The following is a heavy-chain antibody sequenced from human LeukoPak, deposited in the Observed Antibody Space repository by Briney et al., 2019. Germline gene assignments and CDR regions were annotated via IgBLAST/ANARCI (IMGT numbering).Heavy chain of an antibody. D-gene: IGHD1-26*01. V-gene: IGHV3-15*01. Sequence: GGSLRLSCAASGFTFNNAWMNWVRQVPGKGLAWVARFKSKADGGTTDYAAPVEGRFTISRDDSENTLYLQMNSLKTEDTAVYYCTSDPRIGRYFDYWGQGTLVTVSS. CDR3: TSDPRIGRYFDY. CDR1: GFTFNNAW. CDR2: FKSKADGGTT. J-gene: IGHJ4*02.